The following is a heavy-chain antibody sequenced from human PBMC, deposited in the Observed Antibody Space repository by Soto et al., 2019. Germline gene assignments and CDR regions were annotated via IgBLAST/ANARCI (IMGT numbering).Heavy chain of an antibody. Sequence: VNRYRTSSGYSFTIYHIDWGRKKTGQGPEWMGWINPNSAHTGSAQRFQGRLTMTRDTSISTAYMELSSLRSEDTAVYYCARGAQSSSWPLDYCGQGTLVSLSS. J-gene: IGHJ4*02. V-gene: IGHV1-8*01. CDR1: GYSFTIYH. CDR2: INPNSAHT. CDR3: ARGAQSSSWPLDY. D-gene: IGHD6-13*01.